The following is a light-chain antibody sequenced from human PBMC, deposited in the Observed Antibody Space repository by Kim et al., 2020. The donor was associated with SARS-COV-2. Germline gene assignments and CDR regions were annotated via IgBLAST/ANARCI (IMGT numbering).Light chain of an antibody. V-gene: IGLV3-21*04. J-gene: IGLJ1*01. CDR3: QVWDSSYV. Sequence: VSVAPGKTAGITCGGNNIGSKSVHWYQQKPGQAPVLVIYYDSDRPSGIPERFSGSNSGNTATLTISRVEAGDEADYYCQVWDSSYVFGTGTKVTVL. CDR2: YDS. CDR1: NIGSKS.